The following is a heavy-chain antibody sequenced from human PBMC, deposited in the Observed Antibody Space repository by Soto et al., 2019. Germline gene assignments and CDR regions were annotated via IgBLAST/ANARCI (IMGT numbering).Heavy chain of an antibody. CDR3: AKGSGYNYGYFRRFDP. CDR2: IYFSEST. J-gene: IGHJ5*02. CDR1: GASISSVDYY. D-gene: IGHD5-18*01. V-gene: IGHV4-30-4*01. Sequence: TLSLSCNVSGASISSVDYYWSWIRQPPGKGLEWIGYIYFSESTSYNPSLKSRVTISGDKSKNQFSLRLTAVTAADTAVYYCAKGSGYNYGYFRRFDPWGQGTLVTVSS.